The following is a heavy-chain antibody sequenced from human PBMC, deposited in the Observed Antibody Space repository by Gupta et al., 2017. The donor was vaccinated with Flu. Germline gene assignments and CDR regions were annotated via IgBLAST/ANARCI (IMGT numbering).Heavy chain of an antibody. V-gene: IGHV4-34*01. CDR2: IKHNGST. CDR3: ATTWGVLPLLGL. D-gene: IGHD1-26*01. Sequence: QVQLQQCGAGLLNPSETLCRTCAVYGGSFSGYYWSWIRQPPGKGLDWIGEIKHNGSTNYNPYLKTRVTATVAAYKQQFCLESSYAATADSAMYACATTWGVLPLLGLWGRGTLVTVSS. CDR1: GGSFSGYY. J-gene: IGHJ2*01.